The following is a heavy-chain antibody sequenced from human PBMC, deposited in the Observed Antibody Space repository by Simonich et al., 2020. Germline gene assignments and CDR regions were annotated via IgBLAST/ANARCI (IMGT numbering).Heavy chain of an antibody. CDR3: ARVPGIYYYYGMDV. J-gene: IGHJ6*02. CDR1: VYTFTGYY. CDR2: INPNSGVT. Sequence: GAEVKKPGASVKVSCKASVYTFTGYYMHCVRQAPGNGLAWMGRINPNSGVTNYAQTFQGRVTMTRYTSISTAYMELSRLRSDDTAVYYCARVPGIYYYYGMDVWGQGTTVTVSS. V-gene: IGHV1-2*06. D-gene: IGHD3-10*01.